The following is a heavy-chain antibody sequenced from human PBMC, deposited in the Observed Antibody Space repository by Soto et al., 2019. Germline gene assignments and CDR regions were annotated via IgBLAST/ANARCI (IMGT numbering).Heavy chain of an antibody. CDR2: ISSSGTTI. Sequence: GGSLRLSCAASGFTFSDYYMSWIRQAPGKGLEWVSYISSSGTTIYYADSVKGRFTISRDNAKNSLYLQMNSLRDEDTALYYCARSIRDSSGYYGEYYFDYWGQGTLVTVSS. J-gene: IGHJ4*02. D-gene: IGHD3-22*01. CDR1: GFTFSDYY. V-gene: IGHV3-11*04. CDR3: ARSIRDSSGYYGEYYFDY.